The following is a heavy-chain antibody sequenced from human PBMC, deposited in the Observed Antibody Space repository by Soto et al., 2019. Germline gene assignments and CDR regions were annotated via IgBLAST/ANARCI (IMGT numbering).Heavy chain of an antibody. J-gene: IGHJ6*02. D-gene: IGHD3-3*01. CDR1: GGSNSSYY. CDR3: ARDRYSYYDFWSGSLPYYYFGMDV. V-gene: IGHV4-59*01. CDR2: IYYSGST. Sequence: ETLSRTGTVCGGSNSSYYWSWIRQPPGKGLEWIGYIYYSGSTNYNPSLKSRVTISVDTSKNQFSLKLSSVTAADTAVYYCARDRYSYYDFWSGSLPYYYFGMDVWGQGTTVTVSS.